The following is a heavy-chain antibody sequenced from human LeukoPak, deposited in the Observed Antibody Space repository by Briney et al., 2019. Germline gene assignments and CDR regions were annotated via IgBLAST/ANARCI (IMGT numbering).Heavy chain of an antibody. D-gene: IGHD1-26*01. J-gene: IGHJ4*02. Sequence: SETLSLTCNVSGGPINSNIYYWAWVRQPPGKGLEWIGSIYYSGSTYYNPSLKSRVTISVDTSKNQFSLKLSSVTAADTAVYYCARQRGPPRYSGSYFNYWGQGTLVTVSS. CDR1: GGPINSNIYY. V-gene: IGHV4-39*01. CDR3: ARQRGPPRYSGSYFNY. CDR2: IYYSGST.